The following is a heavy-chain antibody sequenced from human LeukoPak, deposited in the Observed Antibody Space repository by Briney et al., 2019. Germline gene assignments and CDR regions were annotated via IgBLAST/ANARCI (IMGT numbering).Heavy chain of an antibody. J-gene: IGHJ4*02. Sequence: SETLSLTCTVSGGSISSYYWSWIRQSPGKGLGWIGHFYYSGSTTYNPSLNSRVTMSADTSKNQFSLKLRSVTAADTAVYYCARGYYDSSGYYLFDYWGQGTLVTVSS. CDR2: FYYSGST. V-gene: IGHV4-59*01. CDR3: ARGYYDSSGYYLFDY. CDR1: GGSISSYY. D-gene: IGHD3-22*01.